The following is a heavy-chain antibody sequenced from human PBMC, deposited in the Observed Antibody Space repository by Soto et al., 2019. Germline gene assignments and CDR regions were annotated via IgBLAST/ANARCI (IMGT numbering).Heavy chain of an antibody. CDR3: TTVASYLIAAAGTVDY. J-gene: IGHJ4*02. V-gene: IGHV3-15*01. CDR2: IKSKTDGGTT. CDR1: GFTFSNAW. Sequence: GRPLRLSCAASGFTFSNAWMSLVLQAQGKGLEWVGRIKSKTDGGTTDYAAPVKGRFTISRDDSKNTLYLQMNSLKTEDTAVYYCTTVASYLIAAAGTVDYWGQGTLVTVSS. D-gene: IGHD6-13*01.